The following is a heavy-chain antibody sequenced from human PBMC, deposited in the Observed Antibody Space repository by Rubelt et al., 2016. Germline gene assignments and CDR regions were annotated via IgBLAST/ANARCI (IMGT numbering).Heavy chain of an antibody. V-gene: IGHV1-24*01. D-gene: IGHD3-3*01. CDR1: GYTLTELS. J-gene: IGHJ4*02. CDR2: FDPEDGET. CDR3: ATIGLEWLLEDY. Sequence: QVQLVQSGAEVKKPGASVKVSCKVSGYTLTELSMHWVRQAPGKGLEWMGGFDPEDGETIYAQKFQGMVTMTEDTSTDTAYMELGSLGSEDTAVYYCATIGLEWLLEDYWGQGTLVTVSS.